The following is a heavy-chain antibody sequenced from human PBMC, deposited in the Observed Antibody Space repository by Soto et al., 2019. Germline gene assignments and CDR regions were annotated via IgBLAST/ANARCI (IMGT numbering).Heavy chain of an antibody. CDR1: GFTFSSYA. CDR3: ARDWAGPYYTYYGMDV. Sequence: QVQLVESGGGVVQPGRSLRLSCAASGFTFSSYAMHWVRQAPGKGLEWVAVISYDGSNKYYADSVKGRFTISRDNSKNTLYLQMNSLRAEDTAVYYCARDWAGPYYTYYGMDVWGQGTTVTVSS. V-gene: IGHV3-30-3*01. J-gene: IGHJ6*02. CDR2: ISYDGSNK. D-gene: IGHD3-10*01.